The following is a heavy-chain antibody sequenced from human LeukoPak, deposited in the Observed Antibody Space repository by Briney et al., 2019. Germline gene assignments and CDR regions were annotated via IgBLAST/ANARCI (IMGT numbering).Heavy chain of an antibody. Sequence: PSETLSLTCTVSGGSISSSSYYWGWIRQPPGKGLEWIGSIYYSGSTYYNPSLKSRVTISVDTSKNQFSLKLSSVTAADTAVYYCARRSGYCSRTSCYYSHFDYWGQGTLVTVSS. CDR2: IYYSGST. CDR1: GGSISSSSYY. D-gene: IGHD2-2*03. J-gene: IGHJ4*02. V-gene: IGHV4-39*07. CDR3: ARRSGYCSRTSCYYSHFDY.